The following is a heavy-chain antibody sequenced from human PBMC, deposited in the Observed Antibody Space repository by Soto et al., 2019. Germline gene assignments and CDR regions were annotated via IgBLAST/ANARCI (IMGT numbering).Heavy chain of an antibody. J-gene: IGHJ6*03. CDR2: ISTSGSST. Sequence: QVQLVESGAGLVQPGGSLRLSCAASGFSFSDYYMSWIRQAPGKGLEWVSLISTSGSSTDYADSVKGRFTISRDNAKNSLSLQMNSLRAEDTAVYYCANLAKNYYHYMDVWGKGTTVTVSS. D-gene: IGHD1-26*01. V-gene: IGHV3-11*01. CDR1: GFSFSDYY. CDR3: ANLAKNYYHYMDV.